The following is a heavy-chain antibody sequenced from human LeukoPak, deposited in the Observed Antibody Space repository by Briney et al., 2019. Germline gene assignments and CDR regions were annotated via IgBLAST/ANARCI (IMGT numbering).Heavy chain of an antibody. CDR3: AKDRCSNGVGCYYYYMDV. J-gene: IGHJ6*03. V-gene: IGHV3-30*02. D-gene: IGHD2-8*01. Sequence: GGSLRLSCAASGFTFRSYGMHWVRQAPGKGLEWVAYIQNDGSNEQYADSVKGRFSISRDSSKNILYLQMNSLRAEDTAVYYCAKDRCSNGVGCYYYYMDVWGKGTTVTISS. CDR1: GFTFRSYG. CDR2: IQNDGSNE.